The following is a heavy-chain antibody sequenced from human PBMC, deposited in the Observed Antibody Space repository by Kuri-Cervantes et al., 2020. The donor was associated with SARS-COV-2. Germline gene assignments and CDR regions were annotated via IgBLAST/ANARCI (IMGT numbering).Heavy chain of an antibody. CDR3: ASQLLEEFDP. J-gene: IGHJ5*02. CDR1: GFTFSSYA. D-gene: IGHD2-2*01. V-gene: IGHV3-30-3*01. Sequence: GESLKISCAASGFTFSSYAMHRVRQAPGKGLEWVAVISYDGSNKYYADSVKGRFTISRDNSKNTLYLQMNSLRAEDTAVYYCASQLLEEFDPWGQGTLVTVSS. CDR2: ISYDGSNK.